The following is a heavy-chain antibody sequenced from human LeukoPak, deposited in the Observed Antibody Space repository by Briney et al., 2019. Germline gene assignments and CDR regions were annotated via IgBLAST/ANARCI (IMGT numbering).Heavy chain of an antibody. CDR1: GFTVSSNY. J-gene: IGHJ3*02. CDR2: IYTGGST. D-gene: IGHD3-22*01. Sequence: PGWSLRLSCAASGFTVSSNYMSWVRQAPGRGLEWVSGIYTGGSTYYADSVKGRFTISRDNSKNTLYPQMNSLRGEDTAVYYCARDLGRYDSNQGPLDAFDIWGQGTMVTVSS. V-gene: IGHV3-53*01. CDR3: ARDLGRYDSNQGPLDAFDI.